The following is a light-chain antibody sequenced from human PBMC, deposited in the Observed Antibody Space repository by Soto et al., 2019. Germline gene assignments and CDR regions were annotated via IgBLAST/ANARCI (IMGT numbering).Light chain of an antibody. Sequence: IVLTQSPGTLSLSPGERATLSCRASQSVSSSYLAWYQQTPGQAPRLLVYDTSYRATGVPDRFSGSGSGTDFTLTISRLEPEDSAVYYCQQYDSSPWTFGQGTKVEIK. CDR1: QSVSSSY. CDR3: QQYDSSPWT. J-gene: IGKJ1*01. V-gene: IGKV3-20*01. CDR2: DTS.